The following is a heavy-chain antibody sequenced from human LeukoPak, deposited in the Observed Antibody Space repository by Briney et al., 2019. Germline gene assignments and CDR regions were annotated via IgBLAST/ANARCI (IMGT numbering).Heavy chain of an antibody. D-gene: IGHD5-12*01. CDR1: GGSISSSSYY. Sequence: SETLSLTCTVSGGSISSSSYYWGWIRQPPGKGLEWIGSIYYSGSTYYNPSLKSRVTISIDTSKNQFSLKLSSVTAADTAVYYCARHAGSGYQKWLYYYMDVWGKGTTVTVSS. V-gene: IGHV4-39*01. CDR2: IYYSGST. CDR3: ARHAGSGYQKWLYYYMDV. J-gene: IGHJ6*03.